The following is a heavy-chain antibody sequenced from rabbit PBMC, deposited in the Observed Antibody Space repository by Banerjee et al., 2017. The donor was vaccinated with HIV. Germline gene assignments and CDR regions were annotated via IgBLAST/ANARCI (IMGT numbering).Heavy chain of an antibody. Sequence: QEQLEESGGDLVKPEGSLTLTCTASGFSFSSNYYMSWVRQAPGKGLEWIGIIYAGKGSTDYASWVNGRFTISSDNAQNTVDLQMNSLTAADTATYFCAREDAGYAGYNLWGPGTLVTVS. V-gene: IGHV1S45*01. CDR1: GFSFSSNYY. CDR2: IYAGKGST. CDR3: AREDAGYAGYNL. J-gene: IGHJ4*01. D-gene: IGHD4-2*01.